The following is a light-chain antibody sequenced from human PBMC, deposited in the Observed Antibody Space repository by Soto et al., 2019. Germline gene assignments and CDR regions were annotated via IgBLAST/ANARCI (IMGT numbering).Light chain of an antibody. CDR2: DAS. V-gene: IGKV1-5*01. CDR1: QNVSSW. J-gene: IGKJ2*01. Sequence: DIQMTQSPSTLSASVGDRVTITYRASQNVSSWLAWYQQKPGKVPELLIYDASTLESGVPSRFRGSGSWTEFTLTISSLQPDDFATFTCHQYSHYHPFGQGTKLAI. CDR3: HQYSHYHP.